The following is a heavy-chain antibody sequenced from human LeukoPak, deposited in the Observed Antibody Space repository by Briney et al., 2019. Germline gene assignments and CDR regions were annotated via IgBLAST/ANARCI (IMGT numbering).Heavy chain of an antibody. CDR2: IKSKTDGGTT. J-gene: IGHJ4*02. CDR1: GFTFSNAW. V-gene: IGHV3-15*01. CDR3: TTSWYDSSGYYYVDY. D-gene: IGHD3-22*01. Sequence: GGSLRLSCAASGFTFSNAWMRWVRQAPGKGLEWVGRIKSKTDGGTTDYAAPVKGRFTISRDDSKNTLYLQMNSLKTEDTAVYYCTTSWYDSSGYYYVDYWGRGTLVTVSS.